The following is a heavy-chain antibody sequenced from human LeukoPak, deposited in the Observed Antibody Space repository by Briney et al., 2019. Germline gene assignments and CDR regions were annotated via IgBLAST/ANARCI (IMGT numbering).Heavy chain of an antibody. V-gene: IGHV1-8*02. CDR2: MNPNSGNT. J-gene: IGHJ6*02. CDR1: GGTFSSYA. Sequence: ASVKVSCKASGGTFSSYAISWVRQATGQGLEWMGWMNPNSGNTGYAQKFQGRVTMTRNTSISTAYMELSSLRSEDTAVYYCARGWADYYYYYGMDVWGQGTTVTVSS. CDR3: ARGWADYYYYYGMDV. D-gene: IGHD1-26*01.